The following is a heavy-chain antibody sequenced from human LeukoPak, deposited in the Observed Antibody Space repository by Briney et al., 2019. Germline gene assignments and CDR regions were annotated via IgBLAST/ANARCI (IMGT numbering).Heavy chain of an antibody. Sequence: GGSLRLSCAASGFPFSSYSMNWVRQAPGKGLEWVSSISSSSSYIYNADSVKGRFNISRDHAKKPLYLQMNILRAEDAAVYYCARDFSEVVPAASLAGWSEGSLVT. CDR1: GFPFSSYS. CDR3: ARDFSEVVPAASLAG. V-gene: IGHV3-21*03. J-gene: IGHJ4*02. CDR2: ISSSSSYI. D-gene: IGHD2-2*01.